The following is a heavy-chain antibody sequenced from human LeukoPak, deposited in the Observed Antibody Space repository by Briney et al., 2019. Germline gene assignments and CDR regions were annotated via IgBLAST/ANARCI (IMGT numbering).Heavy chain of an antibody. CDR3: ARVVTTDTWNWFDP. V-gene: IGHV4-61*02. D-gene: IGHD4-17*01. J-gene: IGHJ5*02. CDR1: GGSLSSGSYY. Sequence: SETLSLTCTVSGGSLSSGSYYWSWIRQPAGKGLEWIGRIYTSGSTNYNPSLKSRVTISVDTSKNQFSLKLSSVTAADTAVYYCARVVTTDTWNWFDPWGQGTLVTVSS. CDR2: IYTSGST.